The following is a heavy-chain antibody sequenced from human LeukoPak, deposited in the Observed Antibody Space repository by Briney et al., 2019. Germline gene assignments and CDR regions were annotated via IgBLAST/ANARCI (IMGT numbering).Heavy chain of an antibody. D-gene: IGHD3-9*01. CDR1: GFTFSSYE. CDR3: AKDHYDILTGYSSYYYYYMDV. V-gene: IGHV3-30*02. Sequence: GGSLRLSCAASGFTFSSYEMNWVRQAPGKGLEWVAFIGYDGSNKYYADSVKGRFTISRDNSKNTLYLQMNSLRAEDTAVYYCAKDHYDILTGYSSYYYYYMDVWGKGTTVTISS. J-gene: IGHJ6*03. CDR2: IGYDGSNK.